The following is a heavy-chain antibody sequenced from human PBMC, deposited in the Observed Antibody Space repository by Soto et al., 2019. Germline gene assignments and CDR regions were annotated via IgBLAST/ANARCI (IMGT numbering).Heavy chain of an antibody. CDR2: ISSGAITI. Sequence: QVQLVESGGGLVKPGGSLRLSCAASGFTFSDYYMNWIRQAPGKGLEWVSYISSGAITIYYADSVKGRFTISRDNAKNSLYLQMNSLRAEDTAVYYCAGQYSSSSVEFWGQGTVVTVSS. V-gene: IGHV3-11*01. CDR3: AGQYSSSSVEF. D-gene: IGHD6-6*01. CDR1: GFTFSDYY. J-gene: IGHJ3*01.